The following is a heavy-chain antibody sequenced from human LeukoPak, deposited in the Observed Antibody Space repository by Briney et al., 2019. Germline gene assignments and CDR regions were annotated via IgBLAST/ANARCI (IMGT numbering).Heavy chain of an antibody. CDR3: TVFPDYGMDV. V-gene: IGHV3-15*01. Sequence: GGSLRLSCAASGFTFSNAWMSWVRQAPGKGLEWVGRIKSKTDRGTTDYAAPVKGRFTISRDDSKNTLYLQMNSLKTEDTAVYYCTVFPDYGMDVWGQGTTVTVSS. J-gene: IGHJ6*02. D-gene: IGHD3-10*02. CDR2: IKSKTDRGTT. CDR1: GFTFSNAW.